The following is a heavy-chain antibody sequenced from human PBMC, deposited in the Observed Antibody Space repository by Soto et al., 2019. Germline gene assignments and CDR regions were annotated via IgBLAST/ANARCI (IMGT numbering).Heavy chain of an antibody. CDR2: SGSSGAT. V-gene: IGHV3-23*04. CDR3: VKKGSGGNWFDP. J-gene: IGHJ5*02. D-gene: IGHD3-16*01. CDR1: GFTFSSHA. Sequence: EVHLVESGGGLVQRGGSLRLSCAASGFTFSSHAMSWVRQPPAKGLEWVSASGSSGATYYADSVKGRFIISRDNSKNTLYLEMNSLSPDDTGVYYCVKKGSGGNWFDPWGQGTLVIVS.